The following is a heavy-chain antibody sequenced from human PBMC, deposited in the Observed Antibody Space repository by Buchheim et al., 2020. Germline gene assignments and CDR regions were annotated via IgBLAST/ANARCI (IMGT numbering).Heavy chain of an antibody. J-gene: IGHJ6*03. CDR3: AKVFSSSWLVVGYYYMDV. CDR1: GFTFSSYA. Sequence: EVQLLESGGGLVQPGGSLRLSCAASGFTFSSYAMSWVRQAPGKGLEWVSAISGSGGSTYYADSVKGRFTISRDNSKNTLSLQMNSLRAEDTAVYYCAKVFSSSWLVVGYYYMDVWGKGTT. D-gene: IGHD6-13*01. CDR2: ISGSGGST. V-gene: IGHV3-23*01.